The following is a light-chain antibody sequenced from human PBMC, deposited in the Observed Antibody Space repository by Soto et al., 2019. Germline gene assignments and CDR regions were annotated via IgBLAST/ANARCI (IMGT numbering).Light chain of an antibody. CDR2: FGS. CDR3: MQALQVPIT. Sequence: DIVMTQIPVSLPGTTGEPASSSCKPGQSLLHSHGYNYMDWYLQKPGQSPQLLIYFGSYRASGVPDRFSGSGSGTNFTLRISRVETDDFGIYYCMQALQVPITFGQGTRLEIK. V-gene: IGKV2-28*01. CDR1: QSLLHSHGYNY. J-gene: IGKJ5*01.